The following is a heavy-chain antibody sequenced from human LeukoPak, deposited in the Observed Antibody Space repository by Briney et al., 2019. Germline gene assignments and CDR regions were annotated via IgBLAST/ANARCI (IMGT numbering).Heavy chain of an antibody. CDR2: ISYSGST. CDR3: ARHFDF. J-gene: IGHJ4*02. V-gene: IGHV4-39*01. CDR1: GDSISSSGSY. Sequence: PSETLSLTCTVSGDSISSSGSYWGWIRQPPGKGLEWIGTISYSGSTYYNPSLKSRVTISVDTSKNQFSLRLNSMTAADTAAYYCARHFDFWGQGTLVTVSS.